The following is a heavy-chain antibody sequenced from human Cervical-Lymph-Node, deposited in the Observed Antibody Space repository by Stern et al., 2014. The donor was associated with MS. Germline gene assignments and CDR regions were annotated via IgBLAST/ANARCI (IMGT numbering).Heavy chain of an antibody. CDR2: FYSGIST. D-gene: IGHD5-24*01. CDR1: GSTVNSNY. Sequence: EVQLVQSGGTLVQPGGSLRLSYAASGSTVNSNYMTWVRQAPGKGLEWVSIFYSGISTYYAESVKGRFSFSIDNSRNTLFLHMNNLRVEDTAMYYCTREMAARRLDPWGQGTLVIVSA. V-gene: IGHV3-66*01. J-gene: IGHJ5*02. CDR3: TREMAARRLDP.